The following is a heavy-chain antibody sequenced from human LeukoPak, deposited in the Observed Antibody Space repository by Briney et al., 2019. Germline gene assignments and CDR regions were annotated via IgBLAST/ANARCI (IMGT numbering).Heavy chain of an antibody. V-gene: IGHV1-46*01. Sequence: ASVKVSCKASGYTFTSNYIHWVRQAPGQGLEWMGIINPSGGSTSYAQKFQGRVTMTRDTSTSTVYMELSSLRSEDTAVYYCARQGCSSTSCYELWWFDPWGQGTLVTVSS. CDR3: ARQGCSSTSCYELWWFDP. J-gene: IGHJ5*02. D-gene: IGHD2-2*01. CDR1: GYTFTSNY. CDR2: INPSGGST.